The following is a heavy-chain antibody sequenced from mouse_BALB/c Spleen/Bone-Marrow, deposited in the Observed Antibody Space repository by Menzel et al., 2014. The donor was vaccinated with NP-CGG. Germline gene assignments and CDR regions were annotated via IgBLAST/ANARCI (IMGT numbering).Heavy chain of an antibody. CDR3: AGRDSSSYVPDY. Sequence: QVQLQQSGVELVNPGALVKLSCKTSVYTFTSYWIQWVNQRPGQGLGWVGEIFPGTGPTYYIEMFKGMARRNIDTSSNTAYMQRISLPSKDAALYFCAGRDSSSYVPDYWGQGNTLPVSP. V-gene: IGHV1S132*01. J-gene: IGHJ2*01. CDR2: IFPGTGPT. CDR1: VYTFTSYW. D-gene: IGHD3-2*01.